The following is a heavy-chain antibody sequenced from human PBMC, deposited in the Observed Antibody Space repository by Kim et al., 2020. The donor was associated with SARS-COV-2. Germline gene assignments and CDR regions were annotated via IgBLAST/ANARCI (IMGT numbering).Heavy chain of an antibody. Sequence: GGSLRLSCAASGFTLSSYSMNWVRQAPGKGLEWVSSISSSSSYIYYADSVKGRFTISRDNAKNSLYLQMNSLRAEDTAVYYCAREPDYYDSSGPLWAKDYYYYYGMDVWGQGTTVTVSS. CDR1: GFTLSSYS. V-gene: IGHV3-21*04. CDR3: AREPDYYDSSGPLWAKDYYYYYGMDV. J-gene: IGHJ6*02. D-gene: IGHD3-22*01. CDR2: ISSSSSYI.